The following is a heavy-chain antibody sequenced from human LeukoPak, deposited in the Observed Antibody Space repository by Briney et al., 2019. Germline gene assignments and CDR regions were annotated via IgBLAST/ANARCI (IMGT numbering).Heavy chain of an antibody. Sequence: PGGSLRLSCAASGFTFSSSAMTWVRQAPGKGLEWVSAISDGGRSTIYTDSVKGRFTISRDNSKNTLYLQMNSLRAEDTAVYYCAKAWDIAARPGVDFWGQGTLVTVSS. V-gene: IGHV3-23*01. CDR3: AKAWDIAARPGVDF. CDR2: ISDGGRST. CDR1: GFTFSSSA. J-gene: IGHJ4*02. D-gene: IGHD6-6*01.